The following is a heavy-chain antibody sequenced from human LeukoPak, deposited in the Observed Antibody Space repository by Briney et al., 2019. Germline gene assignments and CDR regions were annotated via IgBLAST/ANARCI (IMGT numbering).Heavy chain of an antibody. V-gene: IGHV3-30*04. CDR1: GFTFSTFA. Sequence: PGRSLRPPFEASGFTFSTFAMHWVRQAPGKGPEWVAVIFDENNKFHADSVKGRFTISRDNSKNTLYLQMNSLRTEDTAVYYCARDPIAAAPDYFDYWGQGTLVTVSS. J-gene: IGHJ4*02. D-gene: IGHD6-6*01. CDR3: ARDPIAAAPDYFDY. CDR2: IFDENNK.